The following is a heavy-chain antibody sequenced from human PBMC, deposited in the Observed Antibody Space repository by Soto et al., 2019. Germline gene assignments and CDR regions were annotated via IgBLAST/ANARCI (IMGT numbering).Heavy chain of an antibody. Sequence: PGGSLRLSCAVSGFSVSSNFMSWVRQAPGKGLEWVSVMYSSGTTHDADSVKGRFTISRDNSKNTVYLELNSLRVDDTAVYFCTRENIENSDGLYDAFDIWGQGTTVTVSS. CDR3: TRENIENSDGLYDAFDI. J-gene: IGHJ3*02. V-gene: IGHV3-53*01. CDR1: GFSVSSNF. D-gene: IGHD5-18*01. CDR2: MYSSGTT.